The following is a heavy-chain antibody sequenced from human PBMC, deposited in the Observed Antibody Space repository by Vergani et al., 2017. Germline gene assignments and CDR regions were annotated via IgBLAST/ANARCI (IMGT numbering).Heavy chain of an antibody. J-gene: IGHJ3*02. D-gene: IGHD3-10*01. CDR1: GYSFTSYW. Sequence: EVQLVQSGAEVKKPGESLKISCKGSGYSFTSYWIGWVRQMPGKGLEWMGLFYPGDSDTRYSPSFQGQVTISADNSLSPAYLQWISLKASDTTMYYYARPTSLGVRGVIINAFDIWGQGTMVTVSS. V-gene: IGHV5-51*01. CDR2: FYPGDSDT. CDR3: ARPTSLGVRGVIINAFDI.